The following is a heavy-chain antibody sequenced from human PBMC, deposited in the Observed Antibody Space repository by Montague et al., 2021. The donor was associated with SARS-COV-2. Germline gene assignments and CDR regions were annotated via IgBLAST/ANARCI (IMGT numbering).Heavy chain of an antibody. V-gene: IGHV4-59*05. CDR1: GGSISSYY. D-gene: IGHD6-19*01. CDR3: ARQENSSGWFKPDAFDI. Sequence: SETLSLTCTVSGGSISSYYWSWIRQPPGKGLEWIGSIYYSGSTYYNPSPKSRVTISVDTSKNQFSLKLSSVTAADTAVYYCARQENSSGWFKPDAFDIWGQGTMVTVSS. CDR2: IYYSGST. J-gene: IGHJ3*02.